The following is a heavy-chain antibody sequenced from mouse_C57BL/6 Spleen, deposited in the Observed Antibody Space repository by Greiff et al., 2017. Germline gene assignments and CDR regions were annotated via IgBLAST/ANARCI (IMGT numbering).Heavy chain of an antibody. Sequence: VQLQQSGPELVKPGASVKISCKASGYSFTDYNMHWVKQSNGKSLEWIGVINPNYGTTSYNQKFKGKVTLTVDQSSSTAYRQLNSLTSEDYAVYYCARSSEYYGSSYWYFDVWGTGTTVTVSA. D-gene: IGHD1-1*01. CDR1: GYSFTDYN. V-gene: IGHV1-39*01. CDR3: ARSSEYYGSSYWYFDV. J-gene: IGHJ1*03. CDR2: INPNYGTT.